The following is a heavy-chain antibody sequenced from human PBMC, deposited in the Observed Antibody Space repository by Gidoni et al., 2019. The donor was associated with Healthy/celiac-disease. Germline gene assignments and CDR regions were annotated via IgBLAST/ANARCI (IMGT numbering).Heavy chain of an antibody. CDR2: IKSKTDGGTT. Sequence: EVQLVESGGGLVKPGGSLRLSCAASGFTFSNAWMRWVRLAPGKGLEWVGRIKSKTDGGTTDYAAPVKGRFTISRDDSKNTLYLQMNSLKTEDTDVYYCTTDYHLGGTDSWAAFDIWGQGTMVTVSS. J-gene: IGHJ3*02. D-gene: IGHD1-26*01. CDR1: GFTFSNAW. CDR3: TTDYHLGGTDSWAAFDI. V-gene: IGHV3-15*01.